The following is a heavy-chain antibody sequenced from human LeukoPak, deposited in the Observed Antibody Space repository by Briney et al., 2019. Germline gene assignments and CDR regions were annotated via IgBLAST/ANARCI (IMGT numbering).Heavy chain of an antibody. V-gene: IGHV3-11*01. CDR2: ISGRGSAI. J-gene: IGHJ4*02. Sequence: GGSLRLSCAASGFTFGDFYMNWIRQAPGKGLEWLSYISGRGSAIYYADSVKGRFTISRDNSKNTLYLQMNSLRSEDTAVYYCAREGDARTGTYGYWGQGTLVTVSS. CDR1: GFTFGDFY. D-gene: IGHD1-1*01. CDR3: AREGDARTGTYGY.